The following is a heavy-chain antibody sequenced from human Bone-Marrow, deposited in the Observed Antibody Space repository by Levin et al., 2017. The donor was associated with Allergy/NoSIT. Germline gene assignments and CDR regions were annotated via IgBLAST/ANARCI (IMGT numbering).Heavy chain of an antibody. CDR3: ARIIVLMVYAQDYGMDV. CDR1: GYSFTSYW. V-gene: IGHV5-51*01. J-gene: IGHJ6*02. CDR2: IYPGDSDT. Sequence: GESLKISCKGSGYSFTSYWIGWVRQMPGKGLEWMGIIYPGDSDTRYSPSFQGQVTISADKSISTAYLQWSSLKASDTAMYYCARIIVLMVYAQDYGMDVWGQGTTVTVSS. D-gene: IGHD2-8*01.